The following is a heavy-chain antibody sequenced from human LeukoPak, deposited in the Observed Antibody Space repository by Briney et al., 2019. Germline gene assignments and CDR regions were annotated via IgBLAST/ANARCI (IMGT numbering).Heavy chain of an antibody. D-gene: IGHD3-22*01. CDR3: AKDHAAMIVVPNWFDP. Sequence: GGSLRLSCAASGFTFSSYAMSWVRQAPGKGLEWVSAISGSGGSTYYADSVKGRFTISRDNSKNTLYLQVNSLRAEDTAVYYCAKDHAAMIVVPNWFDPWGQGTLVTVSS. CDR2: ISGSGGST. CDR1: GFTFSSYA. J-gene: IGHJ5*02. V-gene: IGHV3-23*01.